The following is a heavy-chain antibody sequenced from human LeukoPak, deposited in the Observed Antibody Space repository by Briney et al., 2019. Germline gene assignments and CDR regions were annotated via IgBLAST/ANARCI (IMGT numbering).Heavy chain of an antibody. V-gene: IGHV3-7*01. D-gene: IGHD3-22*01. CDR2: IKQDGGEK. J-gene: IGHJ4*02. CDR3: ARSGYDSSGYRIEDY. CDR1: GFTFSSFW. Sequence: GGSLRLSCTASGFTFSSFWMTWVRQAPGKGLEWVANIKQDGGEKYYVDSVKGRFTISRDNAKNSLYLQMSNLRAEDTAVYYCARSGYDSSGYRIEDYWGQGTLVTVSS.